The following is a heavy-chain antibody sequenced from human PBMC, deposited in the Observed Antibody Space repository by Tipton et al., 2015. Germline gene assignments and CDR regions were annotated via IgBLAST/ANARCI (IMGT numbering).Heavy chain of an antibody. Sequence: TLSLTCTVSGGPMTTHYWSWIRQSPGKGLEWLGYVFYSGSTDYNPSLQSRVTISVDTSKNQFSLKLSSVTAADTAVYYCARGVKRDSYGKGGWFDPWGQGNLVTVSS. CDR2: VFYSGST. J-gene: IGHJ5*02. V-gene: IGHV4-59*11. D-gene: IGHD5-18*01. CDR1: GGPMTTHY. CDR3: ARGVKRDSYGKGGWFDP.